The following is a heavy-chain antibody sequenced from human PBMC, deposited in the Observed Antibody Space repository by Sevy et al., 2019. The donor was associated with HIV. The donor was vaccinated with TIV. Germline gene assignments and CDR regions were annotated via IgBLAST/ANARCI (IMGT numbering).Heavy chain of an antibody. CDR2: INPNSGNT. D-gene: IGHD5-18*01. J-gene: IGHJ4*02. V-gene: IGHV1-2*02. CDR3: SRDLRLRGYSYGCFDY. Sequence: ASVKVSCKASGYTFTGQYIHWVRQAPGQGLEWMGWINPNSGNTNYAQEFQGGVTMTRDTSISPAYMELSGLKSDDTAVYYCSRDLRLRGYSYGCFDYWGQGTLVTVSS. CDR1: GYTFTGQY.